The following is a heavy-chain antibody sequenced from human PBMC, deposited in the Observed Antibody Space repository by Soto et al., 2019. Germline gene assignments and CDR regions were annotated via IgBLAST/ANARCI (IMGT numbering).Heavy chain of an antibody. V-gene: IGHV1-18*01. D-gene: IGHD1-26*01. CDR3: ARDTPATDY. Sequence: QVQLVQSGAEVKKPGASVKVSCKTSGYTFTSYHISWVRQAPGQGLEWMGWISAYNTNTNYAQKFQGRDTMTTDTLTSTAYMELWSLGSDDTTEYYCARDTPATDYWGQGTLVTVSS. CDR1: GYTFTSYH. CDR2: ISAYNTNT. J-gene: IGHJ4*02.